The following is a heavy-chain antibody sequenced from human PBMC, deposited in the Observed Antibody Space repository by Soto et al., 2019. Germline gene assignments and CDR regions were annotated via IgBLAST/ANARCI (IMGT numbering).Heavy chain of an antibody. Sequence: QVQLVESGGGVVQPGRSLRLSCAASGFTFSTYGMHWVRQAPGKGLEWVAVIWYDGSNKYYADSVKGRFTISRDNFKNTLYLQVNRLRAEDTAVYYCARVDCSSASCYSGDYYYYAMDVWGQGTTVTVSS. CDR3: ARVDCSSASCYSGDYYYYAMDV. CDR1: GFTFSTYG. V-gene: IGHV3-33*01. D-gene: IGHD2-2*02. J-gene: IGHJ6*02. CDR2: IWYDGSNK.